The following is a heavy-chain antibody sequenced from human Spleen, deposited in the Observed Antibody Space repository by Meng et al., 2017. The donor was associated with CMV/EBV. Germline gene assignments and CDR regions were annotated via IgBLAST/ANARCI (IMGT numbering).Heavy chain of an antibody. CDR2: IYTSGSI. CDR3: ARVSSSRGGYFDY. CDR1: GFTVRSNF. J-gene: IGHJ4*02. V-gene: IGHV3-53*01. D-gene: IGHD6-6*01. Sequence: GESLKISCAVSGFTVRSNFMTWVRQAPGKGLEWVSVIYTSGSIYYADSVKGRFTVSRDNSKNTLYLQMNSLRAEDTAVYYCARVSSSRGGYFDYWGQGTLVTVSS.